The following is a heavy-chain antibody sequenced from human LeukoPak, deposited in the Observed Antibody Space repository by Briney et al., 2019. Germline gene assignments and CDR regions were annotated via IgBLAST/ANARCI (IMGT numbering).Heavy chain of an antibody. CDR1: GFTFDDYA. CDR3: AKDLHSYLAYFDY. D-gene: IGHD3-10*01. J-gene: IGHJ4*02. CDR2: ISWNSGSI. Sequence: GRSLRLSCAASGFTFDDYAMHWVRQAPGKGLEWVSGISWNSGSIGYADSVKGRFTISRDNAKNSLYLQMNSLRAEDTALYYCAKDLHSYLAYFDYWGQGTLVTVSS. V-gene: IGHV3-9*01.